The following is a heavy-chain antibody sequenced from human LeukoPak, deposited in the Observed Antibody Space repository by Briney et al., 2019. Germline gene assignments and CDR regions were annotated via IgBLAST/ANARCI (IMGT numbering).Heavy chain of an antibody. Sequence: SETLSLTCAVYGGSFSDYYWSWIRQPPGKGLEWIGEINHSGSTNYNPSLKSRVTISVDTSKNQFYLKLSSVTAADTAVYYCARVSSRPDFWSGYHFDPWGQGTLVTVSS. CDR2: INHSGST. D-gene: IGHD3-3*01. V-gene: IGHV4-34*01. CDR1: GGSFSDYY. CDR3: ARVSSRPDFWSGYHFDP. J-gene: IGHJ5*02.